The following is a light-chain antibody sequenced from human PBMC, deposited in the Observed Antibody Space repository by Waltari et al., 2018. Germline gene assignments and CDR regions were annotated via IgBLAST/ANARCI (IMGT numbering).Light chain of an antibody. CDR2: KVS. Sequence: DVVMTQSPLSLPVTLGQPASISCRSSQSLVSSDGNTYFNWFQHRPGQSPRRLVYKVSNRDSGVPDRFSGSGSGTDFTLRISRVEAEDVGVYYCMQGIHRPWTFGQGTKVEIK. CDR3: MQGIHRPWT. CDR1: QSLVSSDGNTY. V-gene: IGKV2-30*01. J-gene: IGKJ1*01.